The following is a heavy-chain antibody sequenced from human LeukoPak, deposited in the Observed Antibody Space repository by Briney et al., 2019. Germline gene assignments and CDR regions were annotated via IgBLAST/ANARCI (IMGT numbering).Heavy chain of an antibody. CDR2: IRGSGSAI. CDR1: GFTFSDYY. V-gene: IGHV3-11*04. D-gene: IGHD5-18*01. Sequence: PGGSLRLSCAASGFTFSDYYMSWVRQAPGKGLEWVSYIRGSGSAIKYADSVKGRFTISRDNAKNSLYLQMNSLRAEDTAVYYCAREASGYSCGLDAFDIWGQGTMVTVSS. J-gene: IGHJ3*02. CDR3: AREASGYSCGLDAFDI.